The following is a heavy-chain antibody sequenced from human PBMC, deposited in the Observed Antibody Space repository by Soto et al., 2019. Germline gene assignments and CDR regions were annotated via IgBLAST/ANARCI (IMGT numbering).Heavy chain of an antibody. V-gene: IGHV1-69*13. Sequence: RASVKVSCKASGGTFSSYAISWVRQAPGQGXEWMGGIIPIFGTANYAQKFQGRVTITADESTSTAYMELSSLRSEDTAVYYCASRAGYSGYDWGYYYGMDVWGQGTTVTVSS. CDR2: IIPIFGTA. J-gene: IGHJ6*02. D-gene: IGHD5-12*01. CDR3: ASRAGYSGYDWGYYYGMDV. CDR1: GGTFSSYA.